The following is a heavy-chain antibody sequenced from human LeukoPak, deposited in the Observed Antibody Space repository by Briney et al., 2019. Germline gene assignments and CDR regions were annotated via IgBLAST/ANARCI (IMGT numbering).Heavy chain of an antibody. D-gene: IGHD6-13*01. CDR3: ARRRVSDYSSSWYYEGKYFDY. J-gene: IGHJ4*02. Sequence: SETLSLTCTVSGGSISSYYWSWIRQPPGKGLEWIGYIYYSGSTNYNPSLKSRVTISVDTSKNQFSLKLSSVTAADTAVYYCARRRVSDYSSSWYYEGKYFDYWGQGTLVTVSS. V-gene: IGHV4-59*08. CDR2: IYYSGST. CDR1: GGSISSYY.